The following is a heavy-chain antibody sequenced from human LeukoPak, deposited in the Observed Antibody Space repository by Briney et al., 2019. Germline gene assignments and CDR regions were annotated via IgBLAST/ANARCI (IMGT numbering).Heavy chain of an antibody. CDR2: ISGSGGST. J-gene: IGHJ3*01. CDR3: AKSLLTTASGTGRAFDL. Sequence: GGSLRLSCAASGFTFSSYAMSWVRQAPGKGLEWVSVISGSGGSTYYADSVKGRFTISRDNSKNTLYLQMNSLRAEDTAVYYCAKSLLTTASGTGRAFDLWGQGTMVTVSS. D-gene: IGHD1-26*01. V-gene: IGHV3-23*01. CDR1: GFTFSSYA.